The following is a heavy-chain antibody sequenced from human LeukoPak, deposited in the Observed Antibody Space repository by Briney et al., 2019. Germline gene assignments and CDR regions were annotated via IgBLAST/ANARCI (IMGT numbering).Heavy chain of an antibody. CDR3: AKDRYGIVGATPFDH. V-gene: IGHV3-23*01. CDR1: GFSSHIYV. Sequence: PGGSLRLSCVASGFSSHIYVMSWVRQAPGKGLEWVSSINDSGDNINYADSVKGRFSISRDNSKSTLYLQMNSLRPEDTAVYYCAKDRYGIVGATPFDHWGQGTLVIVSS. CDR2: INDSGDNI. D-gene: IGHD1-26*01. J-gene: IGHJ4*02.